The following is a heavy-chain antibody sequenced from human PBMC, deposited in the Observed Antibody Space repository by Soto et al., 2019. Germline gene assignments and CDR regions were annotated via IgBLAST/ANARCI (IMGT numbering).Heavy chain of an antibody. CDR3: ARSRAYSYGYFDY. D-gene: IGHD5-18*01. CDR2: IIPIFGTA. J-gene: IGHJ4*02. Sequence: WASVKVPCKASGGTFSSYAISWVRQAPGQGLEWMGGIIPIFGTANYAQKFQGRVTITADKSTSTAYMELSSLRSEDTAVYYCARSRAYSYGYFDYWGQGTLVTVSS. CDR1: GGTFSSYA. V-gene: IGHV1-69*06.